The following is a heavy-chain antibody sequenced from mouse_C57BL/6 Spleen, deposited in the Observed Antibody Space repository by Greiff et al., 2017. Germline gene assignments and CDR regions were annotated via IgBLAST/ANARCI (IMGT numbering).Heavy chain of an antibody. CDR1: GYTFTSYW. V-gene: IGHV1-72*01. D-gene: IGHD2-1*01. CDR2: IDPNSGGT. CDR3: AREYYGNYGGYFDV. Sequence: VKLQQPGAELVKPGASVKLSCKASGYTFTSYWMHWVKQRPGRGLEWIGRIDPNSGGTKYNEKFKSKATLTVDKPSSTAYMQLSSLTSEDSAVYYCAREYYGNYGGYFDVWGTGTTVTVSS. J-gene: IGHJ1*03.